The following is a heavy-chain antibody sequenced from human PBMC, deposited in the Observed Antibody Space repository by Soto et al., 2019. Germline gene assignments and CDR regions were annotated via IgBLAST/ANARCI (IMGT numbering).Heavy chain of an antibody. Sequence: SETLSLTCTVSGGSISSGGYYWSWIRQHPGKGLELIGYIYYSGSTYYNPSLKSRVTISVDTSKNQFSLKLSSVTAADTAVYYCARAGYYYDYVWGSYRFTYFDYWGQGTLVTVSS. J-gene: IGHJ4*02. CDR1: GGSISSGGYY. V-gene: IGHV4-31*03. CDR3: ARAGYYYDYVWGSYRFTYFDY. CDR2: IYYSGST. D-gene: IGHD3-16*02.